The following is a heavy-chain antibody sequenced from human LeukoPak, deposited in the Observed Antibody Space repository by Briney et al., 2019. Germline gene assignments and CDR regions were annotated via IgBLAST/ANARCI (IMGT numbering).Heavy chain of an antibody. CDR3: ARDLSYQIAARPFDY. J-gene: IGHJ4*02. V-gene: IGHV4-39*07. CDR2: INHSGST. CDR1: GDSISSGDYY. Sequence: SETLSLTCTVSGDSISSGDYYWSWIRQPPGTGLEWIGEINHSGSTNYNPSLKSRVTISVDASKNQFSLKLSSVTAADTAVYYCARDLSYQIAARPFDYWGQGTLVTVSS. D-gene: IGHD6-6*01.